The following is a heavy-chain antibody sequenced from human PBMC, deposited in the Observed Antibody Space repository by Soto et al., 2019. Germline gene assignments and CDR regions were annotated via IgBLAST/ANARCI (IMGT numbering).Heavy chain of an antibody. CDR1: GFTFDDYA. Sequence: GGSLRLSCSASGFTFDDYAMHCVRQAPGKGLEWVSGISWNSGSIGYADSVKGRFTISRDNAKNSLYLQMNSLRAEATALYYCAKDIRQWLATGRFDYWGQGTLVTVSS. J-gene: IGHJ4*02. V-gene: IGHV3-9*01. CDR2: ISWNSGSI. CDR3: AKDIRQWLATGRFDY. D-gene: IGHD6-19*01.